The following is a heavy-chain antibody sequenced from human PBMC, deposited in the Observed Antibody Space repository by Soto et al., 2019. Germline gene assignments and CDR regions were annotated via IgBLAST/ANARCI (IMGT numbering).Heavy chain of an antibody. D-gene: IGHD3-3*01. J-gene: IGHJ6*02. CDR3: AKDRRLAPIFYYYYGMDV. V-gene: IGHV3-23*01. CDR2: ISGSGGST. CDR1: GFTFISYA. Sequence: PGGSLRLSCASSGFTFISYAMSWVRQAPGKGLEWVSAISGSGGSTYYADSVKGRFTISRDNSKNTLYLQMNSLRAEDTAVYYCAKDRRLAPIFYYYYGMDVWGQGTTVTVSS.